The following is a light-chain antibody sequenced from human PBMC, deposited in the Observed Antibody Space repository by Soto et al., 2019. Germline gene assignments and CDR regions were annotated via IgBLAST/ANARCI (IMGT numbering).Light chain of an antibody. V-gene: IGKV1-39*01. CDR1: QSISSY. Sequence: DIQMTQSPSSLSASVGDRVTITCRASQSISSYLNWYQQKPGKAPKLLIYAASSLQSGLPSRFSGSGSGTDSTLTISSLQPEDFASYYCQLSYSTPLTFGQGTKVEIK. CDR3: QLSYSTPLT. J-gene: IGKJ1*01. CDR2: AAS.